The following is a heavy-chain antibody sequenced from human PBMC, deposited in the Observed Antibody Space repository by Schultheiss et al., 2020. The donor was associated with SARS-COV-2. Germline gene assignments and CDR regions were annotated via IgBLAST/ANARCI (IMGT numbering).Heavy chain of an antibody. V-gene: IGHV4-59*01. Sequence: SETLSLTCTVSGGSISSYYWSWIRQPPGKGLEWIGYIYYSGSTNYNPSLKSRVTISVDTSKNQFSLKLSSVTAADTAVYYCASGDTAMVYDYWGQGTLVTVAS. CDR1: GGSISSYY. J-gene: IGHJ4*02. CDR2: IYYSGST. CDR3: ASGDTAMVYDY. D-gene: IGHD5-18*01.